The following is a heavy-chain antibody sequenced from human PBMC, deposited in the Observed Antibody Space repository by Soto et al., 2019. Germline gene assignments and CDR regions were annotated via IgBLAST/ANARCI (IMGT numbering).Heavy chain of an antibody. CDR3: ARLGGFYQAFD. D-gene: IGHD3-22*01. CDR1: GVSISSYY. J-gene: IGHJ4*01. V-gene: IGHV4-59*08. Sequence: PSETLSITCTGSGVSISSYYWSWIRQPPGKGLEWIGYIYYSGSTNYNPSLKSRVTISVDTSKNQFSLKLSSVTAADTAVYYCARLGGFYQAFD. CDR2: IYYSGST.